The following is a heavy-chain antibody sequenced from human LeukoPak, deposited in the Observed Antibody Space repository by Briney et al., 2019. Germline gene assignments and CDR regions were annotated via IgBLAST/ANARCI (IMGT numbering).Heavy chain of an antibody. CDR1: GFTFSSYA. Sequence: PGGSLRLSCAASGFTFSSYAMSWVRQAPGKGLEWVSGIFGSGGSAHYADSVKGRFTISRDNSKNTVYLQMDSLRAEDTAVYYCAKTTTGYSSGRYPAWPVDYWGQGTLVTVSS. J-gene: IGHJ4*02. CDR3: AKTTTGYSSGRYPAWPVDY. CDR2: IFGSGGSA. D-gene: IGHD6-19*01. V-gene: IGHV3-23*01.